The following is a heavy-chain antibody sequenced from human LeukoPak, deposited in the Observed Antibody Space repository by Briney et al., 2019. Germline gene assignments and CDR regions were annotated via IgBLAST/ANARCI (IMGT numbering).Heavy chain of an antibody. CDR2: ISWNSGSI. D-gene: IGHD3-10*01. V-gene: IGHV3-9*01. Sequence: PGRSLRLSCAASGFTFDDYAMHWVRQAPGKGLEWVSGISWNSGSIGYADSVKGRFTISRDNAKNSLYLQMNSLRAEDTALYYCAKDIRGFGELIFDYWGQGTLVTVSS. J-gene: IGHJ4*02. CDR1: GFTFDDYA. CDR3: AKDIRGFGELIFDY.